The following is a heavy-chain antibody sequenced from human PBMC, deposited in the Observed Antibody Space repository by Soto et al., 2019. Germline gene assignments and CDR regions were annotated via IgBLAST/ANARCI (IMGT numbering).Heavy chain of an antibody. CDR1: GGTFSTYA. CDR2: ILPIFNKT. Sequence: QVQMVQSGADVKKPGSSVRVSCKASGGTFSTYAINWVRQAPGHGLEWMGVILPIFNKTHYAQNFKGRVTIIADKSTSTSYMELSSLSSDDMAVYYCARDGVNFLSKNYFDTWGQATVVTVSS. J-gene: IGHJ5*02. CDR3: ARDGVNFLSKNYFDT. V-gene: IGHV1-69*06. D-gene: IGHD1-7*01.